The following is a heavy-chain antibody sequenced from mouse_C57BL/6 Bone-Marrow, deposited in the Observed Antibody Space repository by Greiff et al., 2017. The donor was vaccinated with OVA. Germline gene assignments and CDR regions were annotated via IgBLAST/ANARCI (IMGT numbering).Heavy chain of an antibody. CDR2: LCYDGSN. CDR3: ARERLLRPYAMDY. J-gene: IGHJ4*01. V-gene: IGHV3-6*01. Sequence: EVKLVESGPGLVKPSQSLSLTCSVTGYSITSGYYWNWIRQFPGNKLEWMGYLCYDGSNNYNPSLKNRISITRDTSKNQFFLKLNSVTTEDTATYYCARERLLRPYAMDYWGQGTSVTVSS. CDR1: GYSITSGYY. D-gene: IGHD2-3*01.